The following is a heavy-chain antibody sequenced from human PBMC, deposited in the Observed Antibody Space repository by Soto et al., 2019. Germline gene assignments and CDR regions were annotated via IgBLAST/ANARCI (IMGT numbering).Heavy chain of an antibody. D-gene: IGHD6-19*01. J-gene: IGHJ5*02. CDR2: IYYSGST. Sequence: PSETLSLTCTVSGGSISIYYWSWIRQPPGKGLEWIGYIYYSGSTNYNPSLKSRVTISVDTSKNQFSLKLSSVTAADTAVYYCARVKASGWLNWFDPWGQGTLVTVSS. CDR1: GGSISIYY. V-gene: IGHV4-59*01. CDR3: ARVKASGWLNWFDP.